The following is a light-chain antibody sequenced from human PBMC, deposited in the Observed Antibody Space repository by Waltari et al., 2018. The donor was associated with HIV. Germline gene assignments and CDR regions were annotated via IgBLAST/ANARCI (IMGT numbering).Light chain of an antibody. J-gene: IGKJ4*01. Sequence: DIQMTQSPSSLSASVGGRVSISCRSSQNINSYLNWYQQKPGRAPQLLVYGALNLYTWAPRRFSGSCSGTDFTLTITSLQPEDFATYFCQQSYSLPVTFGGGTKVEV. V-gene: IGKV1-39*01. CDR1: QNINSY. CDR3: QQSYSLPVT. CDR2: GAL.